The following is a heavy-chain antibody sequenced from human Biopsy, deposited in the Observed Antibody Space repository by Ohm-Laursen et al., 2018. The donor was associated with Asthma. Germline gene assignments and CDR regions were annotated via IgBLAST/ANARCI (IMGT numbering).Heavy chain of an antibody. CDR1: GGTFNTYV. V-gene: IGHV1-69*13. CDR2: INFVFGTT. Sequence: GASVKASCKSLGGTFNTYVIGWVRQAPGQGLEWMGGINFVFGTTTYPQKFQDRVTITADDSTSTVYVELSSLRSEDTAVYYCARKAGSCISRTCYSLDFWGQGTLVTVSS. D-gene: IGHD2-2*01. J-gene: IGHJ4*02. CDR3: ARKAGSCISRTCYSLDF.